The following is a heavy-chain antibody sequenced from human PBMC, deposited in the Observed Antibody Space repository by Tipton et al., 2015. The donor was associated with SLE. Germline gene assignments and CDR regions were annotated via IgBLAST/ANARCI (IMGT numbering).Heavy chain of an antibody. D-gene: IGHD5-18*01. Sequence: PGLVKPSETLSLTCTVSGGSISSSSYYWGWIRQPPGKGLEWIGYIYYSGSTNFNPSLKSRVTISVDTSKNQFSLKLTTVTAADTAVSYCARVYPAMTGGYFDLWRRGTLVTVSS. CDR1: GGSISSSSYY. V-gene: IGHV4-61*05. CDR3: ARVYPAMTGGYFDL. J-gene: IGHJ2*01. CDR2: IYYSGST.